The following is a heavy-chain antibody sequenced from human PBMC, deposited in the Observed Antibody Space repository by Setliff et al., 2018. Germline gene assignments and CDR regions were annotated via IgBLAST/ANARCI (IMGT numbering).Heavy chain of an antibody. D-gene: IGHD5-18*01. CDR1: GGSFSTYY. J-gene: IGHJ4*02. CDR2: INHSGST. CDR3: ARGGYCYDEIGRGYFDI. V-gene: IGHV4-34*01. Sequence: PSETLSLTCAVYGGSFSTYYWIWIRQPPGKGLEWIGEINHSGSTNYNPSLKSRVPISVDTSKNQVFLNRHNVTATDTATYYCARGGYCYDEIGRGYFDIWGRGTPVTVSS.